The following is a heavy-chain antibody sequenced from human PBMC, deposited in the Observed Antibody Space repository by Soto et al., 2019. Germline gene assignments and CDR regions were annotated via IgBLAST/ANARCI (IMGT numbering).Heavy chain of an antibody. V-gene: IGHV1-46*01. Sequence: QVQLVQSGAEVKKPGASVVISCKASGYTFTDYFMQWVRQAPGQGLEWMGIINPSGGSTSYALKFQGRVTMTRDTSTSTVYMELASLRSEDTAVYYCARSYCSGGSCPDYWGQGTLVTVSS. CDR3: ARSYCSGGSCPDY. CDR1: GYTFTDYF. J-gene: IGHJ4*02. CDR2: INPSGGST. D-gene: IGHD2-15*01.